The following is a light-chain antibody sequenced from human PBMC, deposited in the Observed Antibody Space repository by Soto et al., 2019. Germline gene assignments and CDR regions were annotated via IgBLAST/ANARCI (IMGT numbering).Light chain of an antibody. J-gene: IGKJ1*01. CDR1: QSVSSY. CDR2: DAS. CDR3: HQRSNWPPWT. Sequence: EIVLTQSPATLSLSPGERATLSCRASQSVSSYLAWYQQKPGQAPRLLIYDASNRATGIPARFSGSGSGTAFTLTISSLEPEDFAVYYCHQRSNWPPWTFGQGPKVEIK. V-gene: IGKV3-11*01.